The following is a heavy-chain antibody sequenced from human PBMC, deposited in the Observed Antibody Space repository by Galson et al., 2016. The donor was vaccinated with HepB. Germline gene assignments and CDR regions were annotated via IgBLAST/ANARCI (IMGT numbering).Heavy chain of an antibody. CDR3: ARASTDESPGLRYYAWLSLASFDP. Sequence: SLRLSCAASGFNFNNYTMNWVRQAPGKRLEWISSISRRSTYIYYAESVQRRFTVSRDNTKNVVSLQINDLRAEDTALYYCARASTDESPGLRYYAWLSLASFDPWGQGTLVAVSS. CDR1: GFNFNNYT. J-gene: IGHJ5*02. D-gene: IGHD3-9*01. V-gene: IGHV3-21*06. CDR2: ISRRSTYI.